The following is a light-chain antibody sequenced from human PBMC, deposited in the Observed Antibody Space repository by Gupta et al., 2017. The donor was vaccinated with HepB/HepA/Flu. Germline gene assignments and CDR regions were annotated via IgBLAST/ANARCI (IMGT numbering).Light chain of an antibody. CDR2: AAS. CDR3: QHFNLYPNP. Sequence: DIQFTQSPSFLSASVGDRVTITCRASHGISRYLAWYQQKAGKAPKLLIYAASTLQTGVPSRFSGSGSGTEFTLTISSLQPEDFATYYCQHFNLYPNPFGRGTKLEIK. V-gene: IGKV1-9*01. J-gene: IGKJ4*01. CDR1: HGISRY.